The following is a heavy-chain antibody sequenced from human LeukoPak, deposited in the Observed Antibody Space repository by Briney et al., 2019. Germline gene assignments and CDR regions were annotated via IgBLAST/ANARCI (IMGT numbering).Heavy chain of an antibody. CDR1: GGSISSGGYY. Sequence: PSETLSLTCTVSGGSISSGGYYWSWIRQHPGKGLEWIGYIYYSGSTYYNLSLKSRVTISVDTSKNQFSLKLSSVTAADTAVYYCARSFVSSALYYYYGMDVWGQGTTVTVSS. CDR2: IYYSGST. J-gene: IGHJ6*02. D-gene: IGHD2/OR15-2a*01. CDR3: ARSFVSSALYYYYGMDV. V-gene: IGHV4-31*03.